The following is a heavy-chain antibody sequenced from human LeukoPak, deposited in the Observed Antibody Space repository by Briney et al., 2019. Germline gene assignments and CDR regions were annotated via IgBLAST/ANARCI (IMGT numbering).Heavy chain of an antibody. V-gene: IGHV3-33*01. CDR1: GFNFSSYG. D-gene: IGHD6-13*01. J-gene: IGHJ5*02. CDR3: ARDAGRQTTTWYSDL. Sequence: PGRSLRLSCAASGFNFSSYGMNWGRQAPGKGLEWVAGIWYDGSNKYYRESVKGRFTISRDNSKNTLYLQMNSLRGEDTAVFYCARDAGRQTTTWYSDLWGQGTLVTVSS. CDR2: IWYDGSNK.